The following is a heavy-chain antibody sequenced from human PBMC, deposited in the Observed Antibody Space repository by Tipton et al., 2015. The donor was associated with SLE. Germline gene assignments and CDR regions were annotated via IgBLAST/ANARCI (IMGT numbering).Heavy chain of an antibody. V-gene: IGHV3-30*04. CDR1: GFTFSNYA. D-gene: IGHD1-7*01. CDR3: AAELLDYFDY. J-gene: IGHJ4*02. CDR2: MSYDGSKK. Sequence: SLRLSCAASGFTFSNYAMHWVRQAPGKGLEWVTVMSYDGSKKYYAASVKGRFTISRDNSRSTLYLQMNSLRAEDTALYYCAAELLDYFDYWGQGTLVTVSS.